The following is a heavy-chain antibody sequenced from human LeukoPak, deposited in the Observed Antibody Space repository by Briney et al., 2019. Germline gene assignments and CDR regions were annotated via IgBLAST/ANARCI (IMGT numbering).Heavy chain of an antibody. Sequence: KPSETLSLTCTVSGGSISSYYWSWIRQPAGKGLEWIGHIYTSDTSNYNPSLKSRVTMSVDTSKNQFSLKLSSVTAADTAVYYCARDHGSGWFDPWGQGTLVTVSS. CDR3: ARDHGSGWFDP. CDR2: IYTSDTS. V-gene: IGHV4-4*07. D-gene: IGHD6-19*01. CDR1: GGSISSYY. J-gene: IGHJ5*02.